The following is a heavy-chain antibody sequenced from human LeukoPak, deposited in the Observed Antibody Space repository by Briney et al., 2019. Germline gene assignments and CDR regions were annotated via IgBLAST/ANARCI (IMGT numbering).Heavy chain of an antibody. D-gene: IGHD2-21*02. CDR1: GFTFSSYA. V-gene: IGHV3-30-3*01. J-gene: IGHJ4*02. CDR2: ISYDGSNK. Sequence: GGSLRLSCAASGFTFSSYAMHWVRQAPGKGLEWVAVISYDGSNKYYADSVKGRFTISRDNSKNTLYLQMNSLRAEDTAVYYCARDRHIVVVTATGPWGQGTLVTVSS. CDR3: ARDRHIVVVTATGP.